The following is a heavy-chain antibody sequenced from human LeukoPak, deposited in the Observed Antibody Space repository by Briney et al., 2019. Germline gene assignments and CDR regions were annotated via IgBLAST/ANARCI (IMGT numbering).Heavy chain of an antibody. D-gene: IGHD2-15*01. Sequence: ASVKVSCKASGYTFTGYYMHWVRQAPGQGLEWMGWINPNSGGTNYAQKFQGRVTMTRDTSIGTAYMELSRLRSDDTAVYYCARGSGAGLRKTIYPYDIWGQGAMVTVSS. CDR3: ARGSGAGLRKTIYPYDI. J-gene: IGHJ3*02. V-gene: IGHV1-2*02. CDR1: GYTFTGYY. CDR2: INPNSGGT.